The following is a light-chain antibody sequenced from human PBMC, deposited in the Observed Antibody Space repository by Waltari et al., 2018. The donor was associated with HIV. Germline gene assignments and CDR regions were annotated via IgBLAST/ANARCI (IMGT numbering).Light chain of an antibody. CDR1: QSISSSY. Sequence: EIVLTQSPCTLYLSPGDRATLSCRASQSISSSYLVWYQQKPGQAPRLLMSGSSNRATGIPDRFSGSGSGTEFTLTISRLEPEDFAVYYCQQYGGSPLYTFGQGTKLEIK. V-gene: IGKV3-20*01. CDR3: QQYGGSPLYT. CDR2: GSS. J-gene: IGKJ2*01.